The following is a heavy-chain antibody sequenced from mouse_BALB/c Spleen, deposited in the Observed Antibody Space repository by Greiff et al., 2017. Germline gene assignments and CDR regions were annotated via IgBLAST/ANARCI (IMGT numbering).Heavy chain of an antibody. Sequence: EVMLVESGGGLVQPGGSMKLSCAASGFTFSSFGMHWVRQAPEKGLEWVAYISSGSSTIYYADTVKGRFTISRDNPKNTLFLQMTSLRSEDTAMYYCARYRWAYWGQGTLVTVSA. D-gene: IGHD1-1*02. J-gene: IGHJ3*01. V-gene: IGHV5-17*02. CDR2: ISSGSSTI. CDR3: ARYRWAY. CDR1: GFTFSSFG.